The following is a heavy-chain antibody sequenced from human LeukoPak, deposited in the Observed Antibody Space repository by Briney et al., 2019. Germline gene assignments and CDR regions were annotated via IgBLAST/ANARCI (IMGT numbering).Heavy chain of an antibody. D-gene: IGHD5-24*01. CDR3: AKDGRAIPYYMDV. CDR1: GFTFRKYW. J-gene: IGHJ6*03. Sequence: SGGSLRLSWAASGFTFRKYWLHWVRQAPGKGLEWVSGISWNSGSIGYSDSVKGRFTISRDNAKNSLYLQMNSLRAEDTALYYCAKDGRAIPYYMDVWGKGTMVTVSS. CDR2: ISWNSGSI. V-gene: IGHV3-9*01.